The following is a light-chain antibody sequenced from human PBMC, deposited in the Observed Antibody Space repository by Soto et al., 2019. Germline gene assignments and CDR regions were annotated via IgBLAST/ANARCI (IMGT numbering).Light chain of an antibody. CDR1: SSDVGSYNL. J-gene: IGLJ1*01. CDR3: CSFAGSSTYV. Sequence: LTQPGSVSGSPGQSITISCTGTSSDVGSYNLVSWYQHHPGKAPKLMIYEGSKRPSGVSNRFSGSKSGNTASLTISGLQAEDEADYYCCSFAGSSTYVFGTGTKVTVL. CDR2: EGS. V-gene: IGLV2-23*01.